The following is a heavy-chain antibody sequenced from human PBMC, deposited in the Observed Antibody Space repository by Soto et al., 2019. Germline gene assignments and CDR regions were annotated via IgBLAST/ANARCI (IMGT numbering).Heavy chain of an antibody. J-gene: IGHJ4*02. CDR3: ARGEWLLGLDY. CDR2: ISPYNGDT. CDR1: GYTFRNYG. D-gene: IGHD3-16*01. V-gene: IGHV1-18*01. Sequence: QVQLAQSGTEVRRPGASVKVSCTASGYTFRNYGLSWVRQAPGQGLEWMGRISPYNGDTKYTQKFQGRVTMTIDTSTSTTYMELRSLRFDDTAVYYCARGEWLLGLDYWGQGTLVTVSS.